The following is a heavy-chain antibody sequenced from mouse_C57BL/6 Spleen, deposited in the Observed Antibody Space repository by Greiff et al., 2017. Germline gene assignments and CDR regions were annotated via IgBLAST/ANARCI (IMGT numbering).Heavy chain of an antibody. Sequence: VHLVESGPGLVAPSQSLSITCTVSGFSLTSYGVSWVRQPPGKGLEWLGVIWGDGSTNYHSALISRLSISKDNSKSQVFLKLNSLQTDDTATYYCAKGGFITTVVATPYYAMDYWGQGTSVTVSS. CDR3: AKGGFITTVVATPYYAMDY. CDR1: GFSLTSYG. J-gene: IGHJ4*01. V-gene: IGHV2-3*01. D-gene: IGHD1-1*01. CDR2: IWGDGST.